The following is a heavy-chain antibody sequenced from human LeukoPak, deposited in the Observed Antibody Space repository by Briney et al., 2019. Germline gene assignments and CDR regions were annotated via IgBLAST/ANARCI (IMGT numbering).Heavy chain of an antibody. V-gene: IGHV1-69*05. D-gene: IGHD3-3*01. Sequence: SVKVSCKASGGTFSSYAISWVRQAPGQGLEWMGGIIPIFGTANYAQKFQGRVTITTDESTSTAYMELSSLRSEDTAVYYCARGRGAFWSGYYYGKNWFDPWGQGTLVTVSS. J-gene: IGHJ5*02. CDR1: GGTFSSYA. CDR2: IIPIFGTA. CDR3: ARGRGAFWSGYYYGKNWFDP.